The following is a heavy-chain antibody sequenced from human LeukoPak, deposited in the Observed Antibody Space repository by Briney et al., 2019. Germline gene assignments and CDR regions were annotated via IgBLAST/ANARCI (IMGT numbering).Heavy chain of an antibody. J-gene: IGHJ4*02. V-gene: IGHV1-2*02. CDR2: INPNSGDT. CDR3: ARGSTLYYFRD. Sequence: ASVKVSCKASGYTFTGYYIHWVRQAPGLGLEWMGWINPNSGDTDCVQKFQGRDTMTRDTSISTAYMELNRLTSDDTAVYYCARGSTLYYFRDWGQGTLVTVSS. CDR1: GYTFTGYY. D-gene: IGHD3-10*01.